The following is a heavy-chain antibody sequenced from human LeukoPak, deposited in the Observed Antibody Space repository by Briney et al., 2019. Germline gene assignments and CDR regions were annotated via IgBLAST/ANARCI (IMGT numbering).Heavy chain of an antibody. D-gene: IGHD1-1*01. Sequence: GGSLRLSCAGSGLTFSSHALSWVRQAPGKGLDWVSSISVDSITYYLDSVKGRFTISRDNSKSTLYLQMHSLRAEDTALYYCAKCNLNNCRDGFDIWGQGTMVTVSS. V-gene: IGHV3-23*01. CDR2: ISVDSIT. J-gene: IGHJ3*02. CDR3: AKCNLNNCRDGFDI. CDR1: GLTFSSHA.